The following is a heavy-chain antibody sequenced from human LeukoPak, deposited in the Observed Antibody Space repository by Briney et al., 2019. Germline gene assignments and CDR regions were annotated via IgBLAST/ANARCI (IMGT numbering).Heavy chain of an antibody. D-gene: IGHD4-23*01. Sequence: GGSLRLSCAASRYTFSIYIMNWVRQAPGKGLEWVSFISSSGNYIYYADSVKGRFTISRDNAKNSLYLQMNSLRAEDTAVYYCVREDYGGNSVFDSWGQGTLVTVSS. J-gene: IGHJ4*02. CDR2: ISSSGNYI. CDR1: RYTFSIYI. V-gene: IGHV3-21*01. CDR3: VREDYGGNSVFDS.